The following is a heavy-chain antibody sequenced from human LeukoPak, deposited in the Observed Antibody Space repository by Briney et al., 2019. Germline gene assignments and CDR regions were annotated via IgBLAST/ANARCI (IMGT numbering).Heavy chain of an antibody. V-gene: IGHV3-23*01. D-gene: IGHD2-2*01. CDR3: AKLDREGVPAASSRPPHYYYYYMDV. CDR2: ISGSGGST. CDR1: GGSISSGDYY. Sequence: ETLSLTCTVSGGSISSGDYYWSWIRQAPGKGLEWVSAISGSGGSTYYADSVKGRFTIARDNSKNTLYLQMNSLRAEDTAVYYCAKLDREGVPAASSRPPHYYYYYMDVWGKGTTVTVSS. J-gene: IGHJ6*03.